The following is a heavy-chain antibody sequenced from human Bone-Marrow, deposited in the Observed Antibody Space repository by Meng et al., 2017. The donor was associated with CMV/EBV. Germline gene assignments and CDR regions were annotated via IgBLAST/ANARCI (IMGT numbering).Heavy chain of an antibody. J-gene: IGHJ3*01. CDR1: GFTFTRHD. CDR2: IRYDGSNK. V-gene: IGHV3-30*02. D-gene: IGHD1-26*01. Sequence: GESLKISCAASGFTFTRHDMHWVGQAPGKGLEWVAFIRYDGSNKYYADSVKGRFTISRDNSKNTLYVQTNSLRAEDTAVYYCAKDLTGDNAFDVWGQGTMVTVSS. CDR3: AKDLTGDNAFDV.